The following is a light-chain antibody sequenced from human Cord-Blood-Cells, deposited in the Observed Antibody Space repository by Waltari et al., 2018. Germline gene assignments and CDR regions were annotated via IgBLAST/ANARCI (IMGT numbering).Light chain of an antibody. CDR2: GAS. J-gene: IGKJ1*01. CDR3: QQYGSSLWT. Sequence: EIVLTQSPGTLSLSPGERATLSCRASQSVSSSYLAWYKQKPGQSPMLLIYGASSRATGIPDRFIGSGSGTDFTLTISRLEPEDFAVYYCQQYGSSLWTFGQGTKVEIK. CDR1: QSVSSSY. V-gene: IGKV3-20*01.